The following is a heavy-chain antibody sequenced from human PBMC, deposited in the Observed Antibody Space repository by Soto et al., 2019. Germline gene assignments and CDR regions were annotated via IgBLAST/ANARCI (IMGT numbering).Heavy chain of an antibody. D-gene: IGHD4-17*01. V-gene: IGHV4-34*01. CDR1: GGSFSGYY. CDR2: INHSGST. J-gene: IGHJ4*02. CDR3: ARDSYGDSPY. Sequence: SETLSLTCAVYGGSFSGYYWSWIRQPPGKGLEWIGEINHSGSTNYNPSLKSRVTISVDTSKNQFSLKLSSVTAADTAVYYCARDSYGDSPYWGQGTLVTVSS.